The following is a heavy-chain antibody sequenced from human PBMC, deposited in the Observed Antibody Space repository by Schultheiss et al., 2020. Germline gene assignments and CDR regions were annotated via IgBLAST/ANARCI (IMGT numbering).Heavy chain of an antibody. J-gene: IGHJ4*02. Sequence: SLRLSCAASGFTFSSHAMHWVRQAPGKGLEWVAVISYDGSNKYNADSVKGRFTISRDNSKNTLYLQMNSLRAEDTAVYYCARDYYDSSGYLFDYWGQGILVTVSS. V-gene: IGHV3-30-3*01. D-gene: IGHD3-22*01. CDR3: ARDYYDSSGYLFDY. CDR1: GFTFSSHA. CDR2: ISYDGSNK.